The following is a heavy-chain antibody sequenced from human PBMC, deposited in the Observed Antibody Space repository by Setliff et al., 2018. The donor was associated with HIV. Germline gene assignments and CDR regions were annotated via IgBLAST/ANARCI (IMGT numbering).Heavy chain of an antibody. CDR1: GFTFSSYS. Sequence: GGSLRLSCAASGFTFSSYSMNWVRQAPGKGLEWVSSISSSSSYKYYADSVKGRFTISRDNSKNTLFLQMNSLTAEDTAVYYCARVILGGPLYYYYYMDVWGKGTTVTVSS. D-gene: IGHD3-16*01. V-gene: IGHV3-21*04. CDR2: ISSSSSYK. CDR3: ARVILGGPLYYYYYMDV. J-gene: IGHJ6*03.